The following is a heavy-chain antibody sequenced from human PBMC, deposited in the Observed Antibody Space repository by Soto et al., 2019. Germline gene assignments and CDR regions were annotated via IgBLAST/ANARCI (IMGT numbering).Heavy chain of an antibody. CDR1: GFNFKKFA. J-gene: IGHJ4*02. Sequence: EVQLLESGGGVVQPGGSLRLSCVASGFNFKKFAMRWVRQAPGEGLEWVSGISCCGGSTSYAASVKGRFSIARDDSPNTLSLQMNNRRVEDTAQYYCAKADGEQWLLPHLDKWGQGTLVTVS. V-gene: IGHV3-23*01. D-gene: IGHD6-19*01. CDR3: AKADGEQWLLPHLDK. CDR2: ISCCGGST.